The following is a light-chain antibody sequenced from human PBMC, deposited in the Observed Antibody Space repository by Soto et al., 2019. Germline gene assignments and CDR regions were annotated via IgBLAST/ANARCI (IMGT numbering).Light chain of an antibody. Sequence: ALTQPASVSGSPGQSITISCTGTSSDIGDYNYVSWYQQHPGKAPTLMIYDVSNRPSGVSNRFSGSKSGNTASLTISGLQAEDEADYYCSSFRRSNTPCVFGTGTKVTVL. V-gene: IGLV2-14*01. J-gene: IGLJ1*01. CDR3: SSFRRSNTPCV. CDR1: SSDIGDYNY. CDR2: DVS.